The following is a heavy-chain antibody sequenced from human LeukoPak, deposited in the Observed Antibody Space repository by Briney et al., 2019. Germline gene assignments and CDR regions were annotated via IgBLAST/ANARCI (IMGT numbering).Heavy chain of an antibody. CDR3: AREGRQELLNIVSGDY. CDR1: GGSISSGGYS. CDR2: IHYGGST. D-gene: IGHD1-7*01. J-gene: IGHJ4*02. V-gene: IGHV4-39*07. Sequence: SETLSLTCAVSGGSISSGGYSWSWIRQPPGKGLEWIGSIHYGGSTYYNPSLKSRVTISVDTSKNQFSLQLSSVTAADTAVYYCAREGRQELLNIVSGDYWGQGTLVTVSS.